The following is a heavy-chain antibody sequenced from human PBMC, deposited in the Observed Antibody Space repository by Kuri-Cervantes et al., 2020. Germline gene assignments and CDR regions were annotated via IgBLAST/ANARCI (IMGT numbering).Heavy chain of an antibody. D-gene: IGHD4-17*01. CDR3: ARHLDLDYGDYYSDAFDI. Sequence: KVSCKGSPNYWIGWVRQMPGKGLEWMGIIYPGDSDTRYSPSFQGQVTISADKSISTAYLQWSSLKASDTAMYYCARHLDLDYGDYYSDAFDIWGQGTMVTVSS. V-gene: IGHV5-51*01. CDR2: IYPGDSDT. J-gene: IGHJ3*02. CDR1: PNYW.